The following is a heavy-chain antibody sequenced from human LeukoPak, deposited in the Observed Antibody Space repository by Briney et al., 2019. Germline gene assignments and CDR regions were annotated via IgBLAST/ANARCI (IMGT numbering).Heavy chain of an antibody. CDR3: AKDQYQLLDET. J-gene: IGHJ5*02. Sequence: GGSLRLSCAASGFTFSSYAMSWVRQAPGEGLEWVSAISGSGGSTYYADSVKGRFTISRDNSKNTLYLQMNSLRAEDTAVYYCAKDQYQLLDETWGQGTLVTVSS. CDR2: ISGSGGST. V-gene: IGHV3-23*01. D-gene: IGHD2-2*01. CDR1: GFTFSSYA.